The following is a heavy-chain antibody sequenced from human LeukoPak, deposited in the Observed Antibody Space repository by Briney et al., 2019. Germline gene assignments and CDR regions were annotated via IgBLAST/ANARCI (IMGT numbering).Heavy chain of an antibody. CDR2: ISSDGDRT. CDR3: ARWNQYTGSDVAAY. V-gene: IGHV3-64D*06. D-gene: IGHD5-12*01. Sequence: GRSLRLSCSVSGFTFSTFAMHWVRQAPGKGLESVSAISSDGDRTYYADSVEGRFTVSRDNSKNTLYLQMSSLRAEDTAVYYCARWNQYTGSDVAAYWGQGTLVTVSS. J-gene: IGHJ4*02. CDR1: GFTFSTFA.